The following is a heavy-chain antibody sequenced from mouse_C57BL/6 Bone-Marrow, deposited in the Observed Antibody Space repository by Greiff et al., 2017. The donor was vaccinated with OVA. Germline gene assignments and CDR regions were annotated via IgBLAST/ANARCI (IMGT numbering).Heavy chain of an antibody. J-gene: IGHJ4*01. CDR3: ARSLFITTVVASYYYAMDY. Sequence: VQLKQSGPGLVQPSQSLSITCTVSGFSLTSYGVHWVRQSPGKGLEWLGVIWSGGSTDYNAAFISRLSISKDNSKSQVFFKMNSLQADDTAIYYCARSLFITTVVASYYYAMDYWGQGTSVTVSS. D-gene: IGHD1-1*01. V-gene: IGHV2-2*01. CDR1: GFSLTSYG. CDR2: IWSGGST.